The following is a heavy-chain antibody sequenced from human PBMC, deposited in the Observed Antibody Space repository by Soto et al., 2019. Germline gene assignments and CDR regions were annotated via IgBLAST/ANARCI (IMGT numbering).Heavy chain of an antibody. CDR1: GASVSSAAYR. CDR3: ARGLGDYWDAFDI. CDR2: VSYSGGT. J-gene: IGHJ3*02. Sequence: SQTLSLTCTVSGASVSSAAYRWSWIRQAPGKGLQWIGYVSYSGGTHYNPPLKSRLTISMDTSKNQFSLWLDSMTAADTAVYYCARGLGDYWDAFDIWGHGTLVTVSS. D-gene: IGHD4-17*01. V-gene: IGHV4-61*08.